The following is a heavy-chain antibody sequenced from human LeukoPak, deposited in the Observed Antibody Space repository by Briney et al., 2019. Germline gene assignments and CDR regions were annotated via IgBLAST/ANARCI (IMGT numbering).Heavy chain of an antibody. CDR3: ARGGVDYYGSGTYYLMYYFDY. V-gene: IGHV3-13*01. CDR2: IGTAGDT. J-gene: IGHJ4*02. D-gene: IGHD3-10*01. Sequence: GGSLRLSCAASGFTFTNYGMHWVRQAIGKGLEWVSGIGTAGDTYYADSVKGRFTISRDDPHNTLYLQMNSLRAEDTAVYFCARGGVDYYGSGTYYLMYYFDYWGQGALVTVSS. CDR1: GFTFTNYG.